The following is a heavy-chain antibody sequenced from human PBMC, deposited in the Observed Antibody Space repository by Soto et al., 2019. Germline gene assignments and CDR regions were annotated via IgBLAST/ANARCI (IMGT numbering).Heavy chain of an antibody. J-gene: IGHJ4*02. Sequence: QVQLEQSGPEVRKPGTSVRVSCKASGFIFADSAVQWVRQARGQRLEWIGRIVVDSGNTKCAQRFTERVTISWDMSTTTAFMELRSLRSEDTAVYYCATANNTSPFDFWGLGTLVTVS. CDR2: IVVDSGNT. CDR3: ATANNTSPFDF. D-gene: IGHD1-26*01. V-gene: IGHV1-58*01. CDR1: GFIFADSA.